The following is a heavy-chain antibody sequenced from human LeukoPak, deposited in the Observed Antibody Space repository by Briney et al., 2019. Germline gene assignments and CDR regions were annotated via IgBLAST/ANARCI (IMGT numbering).Heavy chain of an antibody. CDR1: GGSISSRSYY. CDR3: ARVRAAAVPYYFDY. CDR2: INCSVST. Sequence: GTLSLTCTASGGSISSRSYYWGWIRQPPGKGLESIVGINCSVSTYYNAPLKSRVTISIDTNTNQFSLKRRSAADADTDYYYCARVRAAAVPYYFDYWGQGTLVTVSS. V-gene: IGHV4-39*07. J-gene: IGHJ4*02. D-gene: IGHD6-13*01.